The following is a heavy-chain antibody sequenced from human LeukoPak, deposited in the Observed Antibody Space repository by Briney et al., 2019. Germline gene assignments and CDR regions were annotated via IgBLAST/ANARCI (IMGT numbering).Heavy chain of an antibody. J-gene: IGHJ4*02. CDR3: ARDGNGVTVY. Sequence: GGSLRLSCAASGFTFSSYSMNWVRQAPGKGLEWVSSISSSSSYIYYADSVKGRFTISRGNAKNSLYLQMNSLRAEDTAVYYCARDGNGVTVYWGQGTLVTVSS. CDR2: ISSSSSYI. D-gene: IGHD5-18*01. V-gene: IGHV3-21*01. CDR1: GFTFSSYS.